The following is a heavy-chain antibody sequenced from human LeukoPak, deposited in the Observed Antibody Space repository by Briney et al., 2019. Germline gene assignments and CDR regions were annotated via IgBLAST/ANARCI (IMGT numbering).Heavy chain of an antibody. J-gene: IGHJ3*02. CDR1: GFTFDDYA. Sequence: GRSLRLSCAASGFTFDDYAMHWVRQAPGKGLEWVSGISWNSGSIGYADSVKGRFTISRDNAKNSLYLQMNSLRAEDTALYYCATSMIVVVSGLAPRCAFDIWGQGTMVTVSS. D-gene: IGHD3-22*01. CDR3: ATSMIVVVSGLAPRCAFDI. V-gene: IGHV3-9*01. CDR2: ISWNSGSI.